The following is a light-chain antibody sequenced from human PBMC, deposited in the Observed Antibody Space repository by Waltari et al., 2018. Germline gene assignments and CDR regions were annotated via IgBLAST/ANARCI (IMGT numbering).Light chain of an antibody. V-gene: IGKV3-20*01. CDR2: GAS. CDR1: QSVSSSF. CDR3: QQHGSSLT. J-gene: IGKJ2*01. Sequence: EIVLTQSPGTLSLSPGERATLSCRASQSVSSSFLVWYQQKPGQAPRLLIDGASTRATGIPDRFSGSGSGTDFILTISRLEPEDFAVYYCQQHGSSLTFGQGTKVEIK.